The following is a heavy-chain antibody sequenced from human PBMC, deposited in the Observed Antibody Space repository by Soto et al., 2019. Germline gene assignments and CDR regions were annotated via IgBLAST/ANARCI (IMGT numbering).Heavy chain of an antibody. J-gene: IGHJ6*02. CDR3: QAKLTSAMDL. CDR2: IFPADSDT. V-gene: IGHV5-51*01. D-gene: IGHD1-20*01. CDR1: QYDFTNYW. Sequence: PGESLKISCKGSQYDFTNYWVGWVRQMPGKGLEWMGIIFPADSDTRFSPSFQGRVTMSVDKSTYTAYLRWNSLKASDIAMYYCQAKLTSAMDLWGQGTTATVSS.